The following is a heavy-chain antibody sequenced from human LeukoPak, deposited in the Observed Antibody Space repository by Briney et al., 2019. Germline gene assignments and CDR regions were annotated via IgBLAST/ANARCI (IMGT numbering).Heavy chain of an antibody. D-gene: IGHD2-21*01. J-gene: IGHJ3*02. CDR2: IIPIFGTA. CDR1: GGTFSSYA. CDR3: ARDIRYAPLAYCGGDCSTDAFDI. V-gene: IGHV1-69*01. Sequence: SVKVSCKASGGTFSSYAISWVRQAPGQGPEWMGGIIPIFGTANYAQKFQGRVTITADESTSTAYMELSSLRSEDTAVYYCARDIRYAPLAYCGGDCSTDAFDIWGQGTMVTVSS.